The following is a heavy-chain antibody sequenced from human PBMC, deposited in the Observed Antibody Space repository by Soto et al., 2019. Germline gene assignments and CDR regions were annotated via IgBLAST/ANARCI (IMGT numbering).Heavy chain of an antibody. CDR3: ARTGQTYYYYGMDV. CDR2: IYTSGST. Sequence: PSETLSLTCTVSGGSISSYYWSWIRQPAGKGLEWIGRIYTSGSTNYNPSLKSRVTVSVDTSKNQFSLKLSSVTAADTAVYYCARTGQTYYYYGMDVWGQGTTVTVSS. J-gene: IGHJ6*02. V-gene: IGHV4-4*07. CDR1: GGSISSYY.